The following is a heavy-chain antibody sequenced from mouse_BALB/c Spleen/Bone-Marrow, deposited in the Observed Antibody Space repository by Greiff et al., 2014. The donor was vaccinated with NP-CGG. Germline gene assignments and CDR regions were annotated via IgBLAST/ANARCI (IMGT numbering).Heavy chain of an antibody. Sequence: VHVKQSGPELVKPGASVKISCKASGYTFTDYNMHWVKQSHGKSLEWIGYIYPYNGGTGYNQKFKSKATLTVDNSSSTAYMELRSLTSEDAAVYYCARGGGYDGYYGLAYWGQGTLVTVSA. CDR1: GYTFTDYN. CDR3: ARGGGYDGYYGLAY. D-gene: IGHD2-3*01. V-gene: IGHV1S29*02. CDR2: IYPYNGGT. J-gene: IGHJ3*01.